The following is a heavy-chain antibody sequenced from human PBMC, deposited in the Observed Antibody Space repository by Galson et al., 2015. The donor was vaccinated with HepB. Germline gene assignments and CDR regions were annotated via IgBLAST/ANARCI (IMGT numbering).Heavy chain of an antibody. CDR3: ARELVTIFRTTILHSGFDI. J-gene: IGHJ3*02. CDR1: GFTFSDYY. Sequence: SLRLSCAASGFTFSDYYMNWIRQAPGKGLEWVSYVSGSGKTTSDADSVKGRFIISRDNAKRSVHLQMNSLRAEDTAVYYCARELVTIFRTTILHSGFDIWGQGTTVTVSS. CDR2: VSGSGKTT. D-gene: IGHD3-3*01. V-gene: IGHV3-11*01.